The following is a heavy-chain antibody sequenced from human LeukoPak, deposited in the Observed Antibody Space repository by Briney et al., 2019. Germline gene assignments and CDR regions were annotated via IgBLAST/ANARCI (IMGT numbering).Heavy chain of an antibody. Sequence: GGSLRLSCAASGLTFSRYWLTWVRQAPGKGREWVANINQDGSEKNYVDSVKGRFTISRDNAKSSLYLQMNSMRDEDTAVYHCVSRGCTANACFVSSFNCFDHWGQGSLVTVSS. CDR2: INQDGSEK. J-gene: IGHJ4*02. D-gene: IGHD2-8*02. V-gene: IGHV3-7*03. CDR1: GLTFSRYW. CDR3: VSRGCTANACFVSSFNCFDH.